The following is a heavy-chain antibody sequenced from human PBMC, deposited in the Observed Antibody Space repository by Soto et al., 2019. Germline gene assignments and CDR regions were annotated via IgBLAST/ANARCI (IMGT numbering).Heavy chain of an antibody. D-gene: IGHD6-6*01. CDR2: IYHSGST. Sequence: QVQLQKSGPGLVKPSQTLSLTCTVSGGSISSGDYYWSWIRQPPGKGLEWIGYIYHSGSTYYNPSLKSRVTISVNTSKNQFSLKLSSVTAADTAVYYCARERPDGARLDPWGQGNPGHRLL. V-gene: IGHV4-30-4*01. CDR3: ARERPDGARLDP. CDR1: GGSISSGDYY. J-gene: IGHJ5*02.